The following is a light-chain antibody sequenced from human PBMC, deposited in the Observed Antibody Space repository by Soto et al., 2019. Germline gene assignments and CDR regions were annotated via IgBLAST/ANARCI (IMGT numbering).Light chain of an antibody. CDR3: QQRSNWPKT. CDR1: QSVSAY. J-gene: IGKJ1*01. CDR2: DAS. Sequence: EIVLTQSPATLSLSPGERANLSFRASQSVSAYLGWYQQKPGQAPRLLIYDASNRATGIPARFSGSGSGTDFTLTISSLEPEDFAVYYCQQRSNWPKTFGQGTKVEIK. V-gene: IGKV3-11*01.